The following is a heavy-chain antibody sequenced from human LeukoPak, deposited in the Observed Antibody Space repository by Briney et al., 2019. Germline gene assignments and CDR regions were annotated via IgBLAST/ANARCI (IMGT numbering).Heavy chain of an antibody. D-gene: IGHD4-17*01. J-gene: IGHJ3*02. CDR2: ISAYNGNT. CDR1: GYTFTSYD. CDR3: TTRSTVSKLYDVFDM. Sequence: ASVKVSCKASGYTFTSYDITWVRPAPGQGLEWMGWISAYNGNTHYAQKLQGRVTMTTDTSTSTAYMELRSLRSDDTAVYYCTTRSTVSKLYDVFDMWGQGTMVTVSS. V-gene: IGHV1-18*01.